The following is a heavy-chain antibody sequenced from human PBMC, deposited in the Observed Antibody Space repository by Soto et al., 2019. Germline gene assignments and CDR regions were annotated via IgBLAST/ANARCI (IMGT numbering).Heavy chain of an antibody. V-gene: IGHV1-58*02. J-gene: IGHJ3*02. Sequence: ASVKVSCKASGFTFTSSAMQWVRQARGQRLEWIGWIVVGSGNTSYAQKFQERVTITRDMSTSTAYMELSSLRSEDTAVYYCAADSSGWYSAYAFDIWGQGTMVTVSS. CDR1: GFTFTSSA. CDR3: AADSSGWYSAYAFDI. D-gene: IGHD6-19*01. CDR2: IVVGSGNT.